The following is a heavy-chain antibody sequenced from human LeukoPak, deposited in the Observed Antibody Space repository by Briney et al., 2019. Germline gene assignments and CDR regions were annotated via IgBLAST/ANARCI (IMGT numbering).Heavy chain of an antibody. D-gene: IGHD6-19*01. J-gene: IGHJ3*02. CDR2: IYSSGNA. CDR1: GASITSYY. V-gene: IGHV4-59*01. CDR3: ARGYSSGWYFAFDI. Sequence: PSETLSLTCTVSGASITSYYWSWIRQPPGKGLEWIGYIYSSGNANYNPSLKSRVTISLDTSKKQFSLKLNSVTAADTAVYFCARGYSSGWYFAFDIWGQGTMVTISS.